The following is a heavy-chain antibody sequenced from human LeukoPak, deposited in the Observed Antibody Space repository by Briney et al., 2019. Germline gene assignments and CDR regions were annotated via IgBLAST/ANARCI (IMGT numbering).Heavy chain of an antibody. J-gene: IGHJ4*02. CDR3: ARVDSETLFDY. CDR1: GYTFTSYG. CDR2: ISAYNGNT. V-gene: IGHV1-18*01. Sequence: ASVKVSCKASGYTFTSYGITWVRQAPGQGLEWLGWISAYNGNTNYAQKFQGRVTMTTDTSTSTAYMELRSLRSDDTAVYYCARVDSETLFDYWGQGTPVTASS. D-gene: IGHD3-22*01.